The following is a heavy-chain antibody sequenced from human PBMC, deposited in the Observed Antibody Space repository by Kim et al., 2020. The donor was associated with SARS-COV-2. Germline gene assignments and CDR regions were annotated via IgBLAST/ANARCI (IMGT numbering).Heavy chain of an antibody. Sequence: GGSLRLSCAASGFTFSSYEMNWVRQAPGKGLEWISYISSGSSTYYADSVKGRFTVSRDNAKNSLFLQMSSLTAEDTAVYYCARDSTTAPYYGSSGYYWAFDIWGQGTMVTVSS. J-gene: IGHJ3*02. CDR2: ISSGSST. V-gene: IGHV3-48*03. CDR3: ARDSTTAPYYGSSGYYWAFDI. D-gene: IGHD3-22*01. CDR1: GFTFSSYE.